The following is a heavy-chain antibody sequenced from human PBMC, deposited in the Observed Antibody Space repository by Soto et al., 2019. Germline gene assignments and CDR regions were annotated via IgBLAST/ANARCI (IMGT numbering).Heavy chain of an antibody. Sequence: EVQLVESGGGLVKPGGSLRLSCAVSGFTFSSYNMNWVRQAPGKGLEWVSSISSSGSYIYYADSVKGRFTISRDNAKNSLYLQMNSLRAEDTAVYYCARARDCSSASCLRYFDLWGRGTLVPVSS. CDR1: GFTFSSYN. V-gene: IGHV3-21*01. CDR2: ISSSGSYI. CDR3: ARARDCSSASCLRYFDL. D-gene: IGHD2-2*01. J-gene: IGHJ2*01.